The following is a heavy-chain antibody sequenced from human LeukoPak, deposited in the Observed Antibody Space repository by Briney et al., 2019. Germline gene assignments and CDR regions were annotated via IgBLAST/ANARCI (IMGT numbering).Heavy chain of an antibody. D-gene: IGHD3-3*01. Sequence: GGSLRLSCAASGFTFSDYYMSWIRQAPGKGLEWVATIKQDGSEKYYVDSVKGRFTISRDNAKNSLYLQMNSLRAEDTAVYYCARDRNTDFWSGYYTNYCDYWGQGTLVTVSS. CDR2: IKQDGSEK. CDR3: ARDRNTDFWSGYYTNYCDY. J-gene: IGHJ4*02. V-gene: IGHV3-7*01. CDR1: GFTFSDYY.